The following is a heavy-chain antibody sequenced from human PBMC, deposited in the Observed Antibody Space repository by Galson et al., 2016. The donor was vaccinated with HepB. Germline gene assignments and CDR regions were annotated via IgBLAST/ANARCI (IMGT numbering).Heavy chain of an antibody. CDR1: NASISSYY. J-gene: IGHJ2*01. D-gene: IGHD2-8*02. CDR2: IYHSGIT. CDR3: ARGGGGTDRDWYFDL. V-gene: IGHV4-59*01. Sequence: ETLSLTCTVSNASISSYYWSWVRQPPEKGLEWIGYIYHSGITNYNPSLQSRVTISIDTPKNQFSLKLTSVTAADTAVYYCARGGGGTDRDWYFDLWGRGTLVTVPS.